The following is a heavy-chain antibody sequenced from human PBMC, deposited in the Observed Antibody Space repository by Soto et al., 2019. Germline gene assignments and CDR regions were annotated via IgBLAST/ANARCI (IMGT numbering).Heavy chain of an antibody. Sequence: EVQLVESGGGLVHPGGSLRLSCAASGFTFSSYSMNWVRQAPGKGLEWVSYISSSSSTIYYADSVKGRCTISRDNAKNSLYLQMHSLRDDDTAVYYCAREREVPYYYYGMDVWGQGTTVTVSS. CDR2: ISSSSSTI. J-gene: IGHJ6*02. V-gene: IGHV3-48*02. CDR3: AREREVPYYYYGMDV. CDR1: GFTFSSYS.